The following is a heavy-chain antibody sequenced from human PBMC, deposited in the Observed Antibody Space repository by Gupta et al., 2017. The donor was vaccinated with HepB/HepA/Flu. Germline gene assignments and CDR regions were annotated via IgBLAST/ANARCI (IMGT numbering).Heavy chain of an antibody. V-gene: IGHV3-21*01. J-gene: IGHJ5*02. CDR1: GFPVTTYA. CDR3: ARAGFDSWSNNWFDP. D-gene: IGHD3-3*01. CDR2: IDSSGNYM. Sequence: QLVESGGGLVKPGGSPRLSCAASGFPVTTYAMNWVRQAPGKGLEWVSSIDSSGNYMYYADSVKGRFTISRDSANNSVYLHMNSLRAGDTAVYYCARAGFDSWSNNWFDPWGKGTLVTVSS.